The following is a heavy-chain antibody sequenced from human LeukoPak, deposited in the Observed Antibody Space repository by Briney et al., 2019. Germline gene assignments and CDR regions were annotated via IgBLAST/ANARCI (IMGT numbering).Heavy chain of an antibody. J-gene: IGHJ4*02. Sequence: GGSLRLSCAASGFTFSSYGMHWVRQAPGKGLEWVAFIRYDGSDKYYADSVKGRFTISRDNSKNTLSLQMSSLRAEDTAVYYCAKDLYSGWKRVLIDYWGQGTLVTVSS. CDR2: IRYDGSDK. CDR3: AKDLYSGWKRVLIDY. D-gene: IGHD5-12*01. CDR1: GFTFSSYG. V-gene: IGHV3-30*02.